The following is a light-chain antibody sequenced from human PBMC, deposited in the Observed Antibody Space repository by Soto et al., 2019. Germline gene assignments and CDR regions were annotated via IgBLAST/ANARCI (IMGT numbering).Light chain of an antibody. CDR2: DAS. CDR3: QQHSDWPLT. V-gene: IGKV3-11*01. Sequence: EIVLIQSPVTLSWSPGERATLSCRASQRISSSLAWYQQNPGQAPRLLIFDASNRATGIPVRFSGSGSGTDFTLTISSLEPDDFTVYYCQQHSDWPLTFGGGTRVEI. CDR1: QRISSS. J-gene: IGKJ4*01.